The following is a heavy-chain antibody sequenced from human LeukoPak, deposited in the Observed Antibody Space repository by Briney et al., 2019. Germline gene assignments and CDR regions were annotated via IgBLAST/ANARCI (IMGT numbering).Heavy chain of an antibody. CDR2: ISAYNGNT. CDR3: ARFYYDSSGYLTYYFDY. J-gene: IGHJ4*02. Sequence: ASVKVSFKASGYTFTSYGISWVRQAPGQGLEWMGWISAYNGNTNYAQKLQGRVTMTTDTSTSTAYMELRSLRSDDTAVYYCARFYYDSSGYLTYYFDYWGQGTLVTVSS. CDR1: GYTFTSYG. V-gene: IGHV1-18*01. D-gene: IGHD3-22*01.